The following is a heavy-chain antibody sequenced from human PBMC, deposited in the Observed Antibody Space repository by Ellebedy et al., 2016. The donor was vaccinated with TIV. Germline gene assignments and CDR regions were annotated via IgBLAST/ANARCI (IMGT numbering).Heavy chain of an antibody. Sequence: GESLKISCAASGFTFSDYYMSWIRQAPGKGLEWVSYIGTSSSYTNYADSVKGRFTISRDNAKNSVYLQMDSLRADDTAVYYCARDSDYGGNTPFDYWGQGTLVTVSS. J-gene: IGHJ4*02. CDR2: IGTSSSYT. D-gene: IGHD4-23*01. CDR3: ARDSDYGGNTPFDY. V-gene: IGHV3-11*06. CDR1: GFTFSDYY.